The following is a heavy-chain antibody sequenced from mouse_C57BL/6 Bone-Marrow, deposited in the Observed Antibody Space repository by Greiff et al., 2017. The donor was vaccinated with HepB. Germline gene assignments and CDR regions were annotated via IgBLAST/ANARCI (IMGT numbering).Heavy chain of an antibody. CDR2: FYPGSGSI. CDR1: GYTFTEYT. Sequence: QVQLQQSGAELVKPGASVKLSCKASGYTFTEYTIHWVKQRSGQGLEWTGWFYPGSGSIKYNEKFKDKATLTADKSSSTVYMELSRLTSEDSAVYFCARHEDRPMVTTDGLWFAYWGQGTLVTVSA. D-gene: IGHD2-2*01. J-gene: IGHJ3*01. V-gene: IGHV1-62-2*01. CDR3: ARHEDRPMVTTDGLWFAY.